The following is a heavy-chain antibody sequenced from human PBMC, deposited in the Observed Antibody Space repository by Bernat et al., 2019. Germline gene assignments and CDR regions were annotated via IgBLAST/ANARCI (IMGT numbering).Heavy chain of an antibody. Sequence: QVQLVQSGAEVKKPGSSVKVSCKASGGTFSSYAISWVRQAPGQGLEWMGRIIPILGIANYAQKFQGRVTITADKSTSTAYMELSSLRSEDTADYYCARPRTGDYEDGGWFEHWGQGTLVTVSS. CDR2: IIPILGIA. CDR3: ARPRTGDYEDGGWFEH. CDR1: GGTFSSYA. V-gene: IGHV1-69*04. D-gene: IGHD4-17*01. J-gene: IGHJ5*02.